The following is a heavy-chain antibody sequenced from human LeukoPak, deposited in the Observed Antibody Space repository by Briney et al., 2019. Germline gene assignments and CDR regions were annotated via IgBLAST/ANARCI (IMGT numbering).Heavy chain of an antibody. Sequence: ASVKVSCKASGYSFTDYYMHWVRQAPGQGLEWMGWINPNSGGTNFAQKFQGRVTMTRDTSITTAYMELSRLRSDGTAVYYWASGYCSGGSCLSFDYWGQGALVTVSS. D-gene: IGHD2-15*01. V-gene: IGHV1-2*02. J-gene: IGHJ4*02. CDR3: ASGYCSGGSCLSFDY. CDR2: INPNSGGT. CDR1: GYSFTDYY.